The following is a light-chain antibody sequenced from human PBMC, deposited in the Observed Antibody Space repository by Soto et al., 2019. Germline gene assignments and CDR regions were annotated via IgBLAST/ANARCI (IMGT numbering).Light chain of an antibody. CDR3: QQYGSSPGT. V-gene: IGKV3-20*01. J-gene: IGKJ4*01. CDR1: QSVSSY. Sequence: EIVLTQSPGTLSLSPGERATLSCRASQSVSSYLAWYQQKPGQAPRLLISGASSRATGIPDRFSGSGSGTGFTLTISRLEPKDFAVYYCQQYGSSPGTFGGGTKVEIK. CDR2: GAS.